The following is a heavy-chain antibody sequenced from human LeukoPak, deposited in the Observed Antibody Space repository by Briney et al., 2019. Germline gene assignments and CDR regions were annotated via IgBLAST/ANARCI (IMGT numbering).Heavy chain of an antibody. J-gene: IGHJ4*02. D-gene: IGHD2-2*01. CDR3: ARPIGVVPSRY. Sequence: SETLSLTCSVSGGSISSSSYYWGWIRQPPGKGLEWIGSIYYSGSTYYNPSLKSRVTISVDTSKNQFSLKLSSVTAADTAVYYCARPIGVVPSRYWGQGTLVTVSS. CDR2: IYYSGST. V-gene: IGHV4-39*01. CDR1: GGSISSSSYY.